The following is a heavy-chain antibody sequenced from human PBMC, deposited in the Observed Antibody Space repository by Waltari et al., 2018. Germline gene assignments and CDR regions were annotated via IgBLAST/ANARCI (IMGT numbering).Heavy chain of an antibody. CDR2: IYYSGST. D-gene: IGHD3-3*01. J-gene: IGHJ4*02. V-gene: IGHV4-59*01. CDR3: ARAGFWSGYSSYYFDY. Sequence: QVQLQESGPGLVKPSETLSLTCPVSGGSISSYYWSWIRQPPGKGLEWIGYIYYSGSTNYNPSLKSRVTISVDTSKNQFSLKLSSVTAADTAMYYCARAGFWSGYSSYYFDYWGQGTLVTVSS. CDR1: GGSISSYY.